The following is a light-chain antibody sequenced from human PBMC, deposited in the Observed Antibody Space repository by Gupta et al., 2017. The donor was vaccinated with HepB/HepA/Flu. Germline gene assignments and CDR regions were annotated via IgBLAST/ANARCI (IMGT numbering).Light chain of an antibody. Sequence: QSALTHPPSVSGAPGQSVTISCTGPSSAVGGYNRVSWYQQPPGTAPRLLIYEVSNRPSGVPARFSGSKSGNTATLTITGLQAEDEADYYCSSYTSASAYALFGGGTKVTVL. V-gene: IGLV2-18*02. CDR1: SSAVGGYNR. CDR2: EVS. J-gene: IGLJ2*01. CDR3: SSYTSASAYAL.